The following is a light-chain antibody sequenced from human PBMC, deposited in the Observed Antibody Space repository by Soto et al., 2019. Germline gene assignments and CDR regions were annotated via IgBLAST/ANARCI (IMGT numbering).Light chain of an antibody. CDR3: QQYGSLIT. V-gene: IGKV3-20*01. Sequence: EIVLTQSPGTLSLSPGERATLSCRASQSISSDLAWSQQKPGQAPRLLIYGAFSRATDIPDRFSGSGSGTDFTLTINRLEPEDSAVYYCQQYGSLITFGQGTRLEIK. J-gene: IGKJ5*01. CDR2: GAF. CDR1: QSISSD.